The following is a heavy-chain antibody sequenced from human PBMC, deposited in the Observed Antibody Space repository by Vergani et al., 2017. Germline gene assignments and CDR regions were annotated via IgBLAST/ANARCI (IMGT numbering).Heavy chain of an antibody. CDR3: ANSVIAGNVGVAYFGMDV. Sequence: QVQLVESGGGVVQPGRSLRLSCAASGFTFSSYAMHWVRQAPGKGLEWVAVISYDGSNKYYADSVKGRFTISRDNSKNRLYLQMNSLRAEDTAVYFCANSVIAGNVGVAYFGMDVWGRGTTVTVSS. J-gene: IGHJ6*02. CDR2: ISYDGSNK. CDR1: GFTFSSYA. V-gene: IGHV3-30-3*01. D-gene: IGHD2/OR15-2a*01.